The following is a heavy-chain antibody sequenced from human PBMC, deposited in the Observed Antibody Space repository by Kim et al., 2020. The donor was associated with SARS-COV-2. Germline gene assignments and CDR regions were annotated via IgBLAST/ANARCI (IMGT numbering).Heavy chain of an antibody. CDR3: ARGCSSTSCYTLVAPYQP. CDR1: GFTFSSYA. CDR2: ISYDGSNK. D-gene: IGHD2-2*02. J-gene: IGHJ3*01. V-gene: IGHV3-30-3*01. Sequence: GGSLRLSCAASGFTFSSYAMHWVRQAPGKGLEWVAVISYDGSNKYYADSVKGRFTISRDNSKNTLYLQMNSLRAEDTAVYYCARGCSSTSCYTLVAPYQPWGQGTMVTVSS.